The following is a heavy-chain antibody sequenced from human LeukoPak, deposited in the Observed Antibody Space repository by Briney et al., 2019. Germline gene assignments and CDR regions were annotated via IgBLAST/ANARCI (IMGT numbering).Heavy chain of an antibody. CDR1: GYTFTSYY. CDR3: AILYYDSSGYYWDY. J-gene: IGHJ4*02. D-gene: IGHD3-22*01. Sequence: ASVKVSCKASGYTFTSYYMHWVRQAPGQGLEWMGIINPSGGSTSYAQKFQGRVTMTRDMSTSTAYMELRSLRSDDTAVYYCAILYYDSSGYYWDYWGQGTLVTVSS. V-gene: IGHV1-46*03. CDR2: INPSGGST.